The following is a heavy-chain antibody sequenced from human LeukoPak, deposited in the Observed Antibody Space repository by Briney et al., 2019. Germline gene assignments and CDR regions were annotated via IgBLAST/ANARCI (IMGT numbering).Heavy chain of an antibody. V-gene: IGHV3-15*01. CDR1: GFTFSNAW. D-gene: IGHD3-10*01. J-gene: IGHJ4*02. CDR2: IKGKNEGETT. Sequence: TGGSLRLSCAASGFTFSNAWMTWVRQAPGKGLEWVGRIKGKNEGETTDYAAPVKGRFTISRDDPTNTLYLQMNSLKTEDTDMYYCTRDLGSSQWGQGTLVIVSS. CDR3: TRDLGSSQ.